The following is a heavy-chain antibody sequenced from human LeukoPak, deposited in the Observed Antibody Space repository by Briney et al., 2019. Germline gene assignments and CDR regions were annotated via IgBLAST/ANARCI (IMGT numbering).Heavy chain of an antibody. D-gene: IGHD5-18*01. V-gene: IGHV3-23*01. Sequence: GGSLRLSCAASGFTFSIYWMSWVRQAPGKGLEWVSTISGSGGSTYYADSVKGRFTISRDNSKNTLYLQMNSLRAEDTAVYYCAKDKERGYTYGYSAFDIWGQGTMVTVSS. CDR3: AKDKERGYTYGYSAFDI. CDR2: ISGSGGST. J-gene: IGHJ3*02. CDR1: GFTFSIYW.